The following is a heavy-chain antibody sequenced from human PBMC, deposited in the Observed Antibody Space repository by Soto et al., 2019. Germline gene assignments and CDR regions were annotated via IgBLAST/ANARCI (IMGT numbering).Heavy chain of an antibody. CDR1: GYSFAGCW. D-gene: IGHD3-22*01. Sequence: GESLKISCKGSGYSFAGCWITWVRQKPGKGLEWMGRIDPSDSQTYYSPSFRGHVTISATKSITTVFLQWSSLRASDTAMYYCARQIYDSDTGPNFQYYFDSWGQGTPVTVSS. CDR2: IDPSDSQT. CDR3: ARQIYDSDTGPNFQYYFDS. V-gene: IGHV5-10-1*01. J-gene: IGHJ4*02.